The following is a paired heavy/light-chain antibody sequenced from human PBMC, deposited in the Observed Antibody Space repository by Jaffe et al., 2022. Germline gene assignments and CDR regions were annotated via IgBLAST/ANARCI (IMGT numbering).Light chain of an antibody. CDR1: QSVSSN. CDR2: GAS. V-gene: IGKV3-15*01. J-gene: IGKJ3*01. CDR3: QQYNNWPLL. Sequence: EIVMTQSPATLSVSPGERATLSCRASQSVSSNLAWYQQKPGQAPRLLIYGASTRATGIPARFSGSGSGTEFTLTISSLQSEDFAVYYCQQYNNWPLLFGPGTKVDIK.
Heavy chain of an antibody. Sequence: QVQLQESGPGLVKPSETLSLTCAVSGYSISSGYYWGWIRQPPGKGLEWIGSIYHSGSTYYNPSLKSRVTISVDTSKNQFSLKLSSVTAADTAVYYCARHGGGSIAAAGTGPIEDWFDPWGQGTLVTVSS. D-gene: IGHD6-13*01. CDR2: IYHSGST. CDR1: GYSISSGYY. V-gene: IGHV4-38-2*01. CDR3: ARHGGGSIAAAGTGPIEDWFDP. J-gene: IGHJ5*02.